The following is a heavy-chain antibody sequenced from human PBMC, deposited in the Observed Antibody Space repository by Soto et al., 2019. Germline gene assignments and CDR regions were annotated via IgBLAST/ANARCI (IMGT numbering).Heavy chain of an antibody. J-gene: IGHJ4*02. D-gene: IGHD3-10*01. Sequence: EVQLVESGGGLIQPGGSLRLSCAVSGFTVSNNYMSWVRQAPGKGLEGVSVIYSGGYTAYGDSVKGRFTISRDNSKNTLYLQKNTRSADPTARHYFPSTPGGGGYWGQGTLVTVSS. CDR2: IYSGGYT. V-gene: IGHV3-53*01. CDR3: PSTPGGGGY. CDR1: GFTVSNNY.